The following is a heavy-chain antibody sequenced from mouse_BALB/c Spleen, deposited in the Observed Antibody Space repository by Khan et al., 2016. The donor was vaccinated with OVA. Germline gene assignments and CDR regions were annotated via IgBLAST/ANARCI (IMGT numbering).Heavy chain of an antibody. J-gene: IGHJ3*01. V-gene: IGHV1S81*02. CDR3: TRSGYGSFAY. Sequence: QVQLQQSGAELVKPGASVKLSCKASGYTFTSYYMYWVKQRPGQGLEWIGEINPNNGGTNFNEKFKSKATLTVDKSSSTAYMQLSSLTSEDSAVYYCTRSGYGSFAYWGKGTLVTVSA. D-gene: IGHD2-2*01. CDR2: INPNNGGT. CDR1: GYTFTSYY.